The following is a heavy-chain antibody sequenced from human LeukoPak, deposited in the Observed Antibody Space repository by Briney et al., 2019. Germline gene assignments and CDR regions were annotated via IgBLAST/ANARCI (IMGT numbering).Heavy chain of an antibody. J-gene: IGHJ4*02. CDR3: AKDHYSSGWYPTPFDY. Sequence: PGGSLRLSCAASGFTFSSYAMSWVRQAPGRGLEWVSAISGSGGSTYYADSVKGRFTISRDNSKNTLYLQMNSLRAEDTAVYYCAKDHYSSGWYPTPFDYRGQGTLVTVSS. CDR2: ISGSGGST. D-gene: IGHD6-19*01. V-gene: IGHV3-23*01. CDR1: GFTFSSYA.